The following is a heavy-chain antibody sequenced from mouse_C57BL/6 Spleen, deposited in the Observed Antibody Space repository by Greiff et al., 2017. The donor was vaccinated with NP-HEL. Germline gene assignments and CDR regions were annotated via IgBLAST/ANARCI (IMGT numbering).Heavy chain of an antibody. Sequence: VQLQQSGPELVKPGASVKISCKASGYAFSSSWMNWVKQRPGKGLEWIGRIYPGDGDTNYNGKFKGKATLTADKSSSTAYMQLSSLTSEDSAVYFCARDYYGSLAYWGQGTTLTVSS. CDR2: IYPGDGDT. CDR3: ARDYYGSLAY. D-gene: IGHD1-1*01. V-gene: IGHV1-82*01. J-gene: IGHJ2*01. CDR1: GYAFSSSW.